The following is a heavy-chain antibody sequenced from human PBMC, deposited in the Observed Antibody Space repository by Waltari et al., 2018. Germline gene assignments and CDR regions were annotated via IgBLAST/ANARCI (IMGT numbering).Heavy chain of an antibody. D-gene: IGHD3-22*01. CDR1: AASISSSSYS. CDR3: ARHFPGRWITMIVVGYFDL. CDR2: IYYSGST. V-gene: IGHV4-39*07. Sequence: QLQLQESGPGLVKPSETLSLTCTVSAASISSSSYSSGWIRQPPGKGLGWSGSIYYSGSTYYNPSLKSRVTISVDTSKNQFSLKLSSVTAADTAVYYCARHFPGRWITMIVVGYFDLWGRGTLVTVSS. J-gene: IGHJ2*01.